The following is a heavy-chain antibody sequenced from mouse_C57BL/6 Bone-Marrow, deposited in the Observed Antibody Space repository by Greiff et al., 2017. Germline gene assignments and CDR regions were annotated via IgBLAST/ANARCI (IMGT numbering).Heavy chain of an antibody. CDR1: GYTFTSYW. CDR2: IHPNSGST. CDR3: ARRGDYGYDEGMDY. V-gene: IGHV1-64*01. J-gene: IGHJ4*01. Sequence: VQLQQSGAELVKPGASVKLSCTASGYTFTSYWMHWVKQRPGQGLEWIGMIHPNSGSTNYNEKFKSKATLTVDKSSSTAYMQLSSLTSEDSAVYYCARRGDYGYDEGMDYWGQGTSVTVSS. D-gene: IGHD2-2*01.